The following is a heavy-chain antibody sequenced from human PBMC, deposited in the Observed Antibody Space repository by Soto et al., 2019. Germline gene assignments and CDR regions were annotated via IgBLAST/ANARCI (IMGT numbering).Heavy chain of an antibody. CDR3: ARGIMHLGYYKLTPTRGDAFDI. Sequence: SETLSLTCAVYGGSFSGYYWSWIRQPPGKGLEWIGEINHSGSTNYNPSLKSRVTISVDTSKNQFSLKLSSVTAADTAVYYCARGIMHLGYYKLTPTRGDAFDIWGQGTMVTVSS. J-gene: IGHJ3*02. V-gene: IGHV4-34*01. CDR2: INHSGST. CDR1: GGSFSGYY. D-gene: IGHD3-9*01.